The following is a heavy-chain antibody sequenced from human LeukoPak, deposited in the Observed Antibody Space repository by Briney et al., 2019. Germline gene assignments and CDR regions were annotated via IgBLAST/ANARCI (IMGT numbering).Heavy chain of an antibody. V-gene: IGHV4-59*08. CDR3: ARIDRAVAGTIDY. Sequence: PSETLSLTCTVSGGSISSYFWSWIRQPPGKGLEWIGYIYYSGSTNYNPSLKSRVTMSIDTSKNQFSLKLSSVTAADTAVYYCARIDRAVAGTIDYWGQGTLVTVSS. CDR2: IYYSGST. D-gene: IGHD6-19*01. J-gene: IGHJ4*02. CDR1: GGSISSYF.